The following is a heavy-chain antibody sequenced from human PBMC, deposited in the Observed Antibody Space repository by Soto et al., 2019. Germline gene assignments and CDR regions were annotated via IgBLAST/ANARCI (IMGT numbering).Heavy chain of an antibody. Sequence: ASVKVSCKASGGTFSSYAISWVRQAPGQGLEWMGGIIPIFGTANYAQKFQGRVTITADKSTSTAYMELSSLRSEDTAVYYCASLYESSGYYLKGYFDYWGQGTLVTVSS. D-gene: IGHD3-22*01. V-gene: IGHV1-69*06. CDR3: ASLYESSGYYLKGYFDY. J-gene: IGHJ4*02. CDR2: IIPIFGTA. CDR1: GGTFSSYA.